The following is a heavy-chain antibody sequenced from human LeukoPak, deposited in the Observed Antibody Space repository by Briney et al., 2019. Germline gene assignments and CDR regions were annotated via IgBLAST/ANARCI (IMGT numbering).Heavy chain of an antibody. J-gene: IGHJ6*02. CDR1: RFTFSNYW. CDR2: INRDGSER. CDR3: ARRNAMEV. Sequence: GGSLRLSCAASRFTFSNYWMTWVRQAPGKGLEWVANINRDGSERYYVDSVKGRFTISRDDAKSSLYLQMNSLRAEDTAVYYCARRNAMEVWGQGTTVIVFS. V-gene: IGHV3-7*03.